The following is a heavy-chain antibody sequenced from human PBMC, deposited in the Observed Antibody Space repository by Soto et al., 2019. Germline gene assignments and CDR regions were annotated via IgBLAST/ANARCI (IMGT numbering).Heavy chain of an antibody. CDR1: GLTVSSNY. CDR2: IHSDGST. Sequence: EVQLVESGGDLVQPGGSLRLSCAASGLTVSSNYMSWVRQAPGKGLEWVSVIHSDGSTYYADSVKDRFTISRDNSKNTLYLQMNSLRAEDTAVYYCARGGNKQNVYWGQGTLVTVSS. D-gene: IGHD3-16*01. CDR3: ARGGNKQNVY. V-gene: IGHV3-66*01. J-gene: IGHJ4*02.